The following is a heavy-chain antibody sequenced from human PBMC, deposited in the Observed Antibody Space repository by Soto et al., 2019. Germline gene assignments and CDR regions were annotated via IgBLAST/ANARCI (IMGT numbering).Heavy chain of an antibody. J-gene: IGHJ6*02. CDR3: AKDLLYIPRYVMDV. CDR2: ISGSGGST. CDR1: GFTFSSYA. D-gene: IGHD2-2*02. Sequence: GGSLRLSCAASGFTFSSYAMSWVRQAPGKGLKWVSAISGSGGSTYYADSVKGRFTISRDNSKNTLYLQMNSLRAEDTAVYYCAKDLLYIPRYVMDVWGQGTTVTVSS. V-gene: IGHV3-23*01.